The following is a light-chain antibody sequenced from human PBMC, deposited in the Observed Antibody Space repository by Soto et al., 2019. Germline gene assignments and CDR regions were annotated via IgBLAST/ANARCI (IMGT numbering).Light chain of an antibody. CDR2: DVS. Sequence: QSALTQPASVSGSPGQSITISCTGTSSDVGGYNFVSWYQQHQGKAPKLIIYDVSNRPSGVSNRFSGSKSGNTASLTISTLQAEDEAAYYCSSYTSSSTPVFGGGTKVTVL. CDR3: SSYTSSSTPV. CDR1: SSDVGGYNF. J-gene: IGLJ2*01. V-gene: IGLV2-14*01.